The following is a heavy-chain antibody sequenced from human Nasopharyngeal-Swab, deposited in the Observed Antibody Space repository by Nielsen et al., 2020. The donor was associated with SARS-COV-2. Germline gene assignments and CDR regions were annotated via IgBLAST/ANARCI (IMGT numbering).Heavy chain of an antibody. J-gene: IGHJ4*02. Sequence: SETLSLTCAVSGGAISSSKWWSWVRQPPGKGLEWIGEIYHSGSTNYNPSLKSRVAISGDKSKNQFSLKLSSVTAADTAVYYCARGEGDIAGSGHDYWGQGTLVTVSS. D-gene: IGHD5-12*01. V-gene: IGHV4-4*02. CDR1: GGAISSSKW. CDR3: ARGEGDIAGSGHDY. CDR2: IYHSGST.